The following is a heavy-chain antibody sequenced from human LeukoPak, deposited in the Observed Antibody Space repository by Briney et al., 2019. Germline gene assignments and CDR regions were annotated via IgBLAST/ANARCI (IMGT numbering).Heavy chain of an antibody. CDR1: GGSCSGNY. CDR2: INHTGST. J-gene: IGHJ5*02. Sequence: SETPFLTSAVYGGSCSGNYWSWIRHPPGEGLEWIGEINHTGSTNYNPSLKSRVTISVDTSKNQFSLKLSSVTAADTAVYYCARHPNYYGSGSYYNWFDPWGQGTLVTVSS. V-gene: IGHV4-34*01. D-gene: IGHD3-10*01. CDR3: ARHPNYYGSGSYYNWFDP.